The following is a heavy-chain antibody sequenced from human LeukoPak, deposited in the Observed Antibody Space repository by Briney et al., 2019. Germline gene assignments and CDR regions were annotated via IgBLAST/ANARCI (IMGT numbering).Heavy chain of an antibody. J-gene: IGHJ4*02. V-gene: IGHV1-69*13. CDR3: ARPMGTPSTPIYFDS. CDR1: GGTFSSYA. CDR2: IIPIFGTA. Sequence: ASVKVSCKASGGTFSSYAISWVRQAPGQGLEWMGGIIPIFGTANYAQKVQGRVTITADESTSTAYTELSSRRSEDTAVYYCARPMGTPSTPIYFDSWGQGTLVTVSS. D-gene: IGHD2-2*01.